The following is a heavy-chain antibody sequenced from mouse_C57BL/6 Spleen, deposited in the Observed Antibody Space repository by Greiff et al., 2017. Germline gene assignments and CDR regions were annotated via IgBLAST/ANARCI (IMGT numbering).Heavy chain of an antibody. CDR1: GYAFSSSW. D-gene: IGHD1-1*01. CDR3: GRVTTVVPDFDY. V-gene: IGHV1-82*01. CDR2: IYPGDGDT. Sequence: QVQLQQSGPELVKPGASVKISCKASGYAFSSSWMNWVKQRPGTGLEWIGRIYPGDGDTNYNGKFQGKATLTADTSSSIAYMQLSILTSEDSAVYCGGRVTTVVPDFDYWGQGTTLTVSS. J-gene: IGHJ2*01.